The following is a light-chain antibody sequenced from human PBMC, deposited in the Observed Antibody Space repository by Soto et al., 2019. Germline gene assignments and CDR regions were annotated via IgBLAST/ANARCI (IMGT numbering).Light chain of an antibody. CDR1: QSVSSW. CDR3: QQYSRNPLT. CDR2: KAS. V-gene: IGKV1-5*03. J-gene: IGKJ4*01. Sequence: DIQMTQSPSTLSASVGDRVTITCRASQSVSSWLAWYQQKPGEVPKLLIYKASSLESGVPSRFSRSGSGTEFTLTISSLQPDDFVTYYCQQYSRNPLTFGGGTKVEIK.